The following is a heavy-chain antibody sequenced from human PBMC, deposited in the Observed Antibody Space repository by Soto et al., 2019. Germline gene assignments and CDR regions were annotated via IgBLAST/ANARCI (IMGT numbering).Heavy chain of an antibody. D-gene: IGHD2-8*01. CDR2: FDPEDGET. Sequence: ASVKVSCKVSGYTLTELSMHWVRQAPGKGLEWMGGFDPEDGETIYAQKFQGRVTMTEDTSTDTAYMELSSLRSEDTAVYYCATTPHCTNGVCWFDWFDPWGQGTLVTVSS. CDR3: ATTPHCTNGVCWFDWFDP. V-gene: IGHV1-24*01. CDR1: GYTLTELS. J-gene: IGHJ5*02.